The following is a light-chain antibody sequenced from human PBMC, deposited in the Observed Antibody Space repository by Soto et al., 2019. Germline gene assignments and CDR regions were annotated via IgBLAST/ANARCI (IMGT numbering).Light chain of an antibody. CDR2: AAS. Sequence: DIQMTQSPSALSASVGDRVTILCRASQTISNYLNWYQQKPGKAPKLLIYAASSLQSGVPSRFSGSGSGTDLTLTISSLQPEDFATYYCQQTYSSPRTFGQGTKVEIK. CDR1: QTISNY. CDR3: QQTYSSPRT. J-gene: IGKJ1*01. V-gene: IGKV1-39*01.